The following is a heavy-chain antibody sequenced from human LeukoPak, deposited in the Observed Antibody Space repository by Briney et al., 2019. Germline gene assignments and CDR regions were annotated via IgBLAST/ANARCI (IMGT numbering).Heavy chain of an antibody. D-gene: IGHD3-9*01. CDR2: IYTSGST. CDR3: ARHQEGDILTGPDLDY. V-gene: IGHV4-61*02. Sequence: SETLSLTCTVSGGSISSGSYYWSWIRQPAGKGLEWIGRIYTSGSTNYNPSLKSRVTISVDTSKNQFSLKLSSVTAADTAVYYCARHQEGDILTGPDLDYWGQGTLVTVSS. CDR1: GGSISSGSYY. J-gene: IGHJ4*02.